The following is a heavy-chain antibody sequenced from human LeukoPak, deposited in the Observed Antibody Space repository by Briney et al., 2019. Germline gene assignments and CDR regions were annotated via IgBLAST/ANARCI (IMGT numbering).Heavy chain of an antibody. V-gene: IGHV3-15*01. CDR2: IKSKTDGGTT. J-gene: IGHJ4*02. D-gene: IGHD4-17*01. Sequence: GGSLRLSCAASGFTFSNAWMSWVRQAPGKGREWVGRIKSKTDGGTTDYAAPVKGRFSISRDDSKNTLYLQINSLKAEDTAVYYCTSSPGYGDQDYWGLGTLVTVSS. CDR3: TSSPGYGDQDY. CDR1: GFTFSNAW.